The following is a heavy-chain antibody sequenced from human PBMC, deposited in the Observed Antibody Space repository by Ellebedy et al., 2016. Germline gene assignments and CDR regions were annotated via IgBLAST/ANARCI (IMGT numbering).Heavy chain of an antibody. D-gene: IGHD6-13*01. CDR1: GYTFTSYA. V-gene: IGHV1-3*01. J-gene: IGHJ4*02. Sequence: ASVKVSCKASGYTFTSYAMHWVRQAPGQGLEWMGWIKAGNGNTKYSQKFQGRVSINRDTSASTAYMELSSLRSEDTAVYYCARGIITAVGLQPNFDYWGQGALVTVSS. CDR3: ARGIITAVGLQPNFDY. CDR2: IKAGNGNT.